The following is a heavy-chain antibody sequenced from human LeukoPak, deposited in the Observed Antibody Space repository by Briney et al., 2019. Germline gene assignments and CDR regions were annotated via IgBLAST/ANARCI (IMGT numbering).Heavy chain of an antibody. CDR2: ISISISYI. CDR3: ARDSGGYSYGCDY. Sequence: GGSLRLSCAASGFTFSSYSMNWVRQAPGKGREWVSSISISISYIYYAESGKGRFTLSRDNAKHSLYLQMNSLRAEDTAVYYCARDSGGYSYGCDYWGQGTLVTVSS. J-gene: IGHJ4*02. CDR1: GFTFSSYS. D-gene: IGHD5-18*01. V-gene: IGHV3-21*01.